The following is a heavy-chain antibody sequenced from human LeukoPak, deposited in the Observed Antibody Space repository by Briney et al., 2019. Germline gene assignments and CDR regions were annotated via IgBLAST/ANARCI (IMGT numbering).Heavy chain of an antibody. J-gene: IGHJ4*02. V-gene: IGHV3-21*01. CDR3: ARQVPYSGYDGLFDY. CDR1: GFTFSSYS. D-gene: IGHD5-12*01. CDR2: ISSSSSYI. Sequence: GGSLRLSCAASGFTFSSYSMNWVRQAPGKGLEWVSSISSSSSYIYYADSVKGRFTISRDNAKNSLYLQMNSLRAEDTAVYYCARQVPYSGYDGLFDYWGQGTLVTVSS.